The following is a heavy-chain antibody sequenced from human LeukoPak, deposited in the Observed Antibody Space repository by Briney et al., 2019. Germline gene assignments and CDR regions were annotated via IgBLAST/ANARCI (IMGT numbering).Heavy chain of an antibody. V-gene: IGHV1-8*01. D-gene: IGHD2-21*02. CDR2: MNPNSGNT. CDR3: ATYIGGDNYYYYYYMDV. CDR1: GYTFTSYD. J-gene: IGHJ6*03. Sequence: PVASVKVSCKASGYTFTSYDINWVRQAPGQGLEWMGRMNPNSGNTGYAQKFQGRVTMTRNTSISTAYMELSSLRSEDTAVYYCATYIGGDNYYYYYYMDVWGKGTTVTVSS.